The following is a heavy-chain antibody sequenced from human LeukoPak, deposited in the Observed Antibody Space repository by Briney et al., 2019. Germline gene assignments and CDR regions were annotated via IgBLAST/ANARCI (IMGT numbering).Heavy chain of an antibody. V-gene: IGHV1-8*03. CDR1: GYTFTSYD. CDR3: ARGFNVVITSHYYYYMDV. CDR2: MNPNSGNT. J-gene: IGHJ6*03. Sequence: GASVKVSCKASGYTFTSYDINWVRQATGQGLEWMGWMNPNSGNTGYAQKFQGRVTITRNTSISTAYMELSSLRSEDTAVYYCARGFNVVITSHYYYYMDVWGKGTTVTVSS. D-gene: IGHD3-22*01.